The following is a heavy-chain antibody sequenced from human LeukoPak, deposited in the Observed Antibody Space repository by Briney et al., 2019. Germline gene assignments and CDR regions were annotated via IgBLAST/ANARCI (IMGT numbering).Heavy chain of an antibody. Sequence: GGSLRLSCAASGFTFSSYWMSWVRQAPGKGLEWVANIKQDGSEKYYVDSVKGRFTISRDNAKNSLYLQMNSLRAEDTAVYYCARGGGTGSSWNTFDYWGQGTLVTVSS. J-gene: IGHJ4*02. D-gene: IGHD6-13*01. V-gene: IGHV3-7*01. CDR3: ARGGGTGSSWNTFDY. CDR1: GFTFSSYW. CDR2: IKQDGSEK.